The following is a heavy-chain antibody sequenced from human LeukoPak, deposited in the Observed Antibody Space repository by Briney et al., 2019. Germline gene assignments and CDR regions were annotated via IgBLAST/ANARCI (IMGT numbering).Heavy chain of an antibody. CDR1: GGTFSSYA. CDR3: ARVEANYYDSSGYGY. Sequence: APVKVSCKASGGTFSSYAISWVRQAPGQGLEWMGWISAYNGNTNYAQKLQGRVTMTTDTSTSTAYMELRSLRSDDTAVYYCARVEANYYDSSGYGYWGQGTLVTVSS. CDR2: ISAYNGNT. J-gene: IGHJ4*02. V-gene: IGHV1-18*01. D-gene: IGHD3-22*01.